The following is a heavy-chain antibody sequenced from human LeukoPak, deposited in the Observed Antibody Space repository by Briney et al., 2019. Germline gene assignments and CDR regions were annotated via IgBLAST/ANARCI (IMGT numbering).Heavy chain of an antibody. CDR1: GFIFSSYS. CDR2: ISSSSSTI. V-gene: IGHV3-48*04. J-gene: IGHJ4*02. Sequence: GGSLRLSCAASGFIFSSYSMNWVRQAPGKGLEWVSYISSSSSTIYYADSVKGRFTISRDNAKNSLYLQMNSLRAEDTAVYYCARSYSGSYLDYFDYWGQGTLVTVSS. CDR3: ARSYSGSYLDYFDY. D-gene: IGHD1-26*01.